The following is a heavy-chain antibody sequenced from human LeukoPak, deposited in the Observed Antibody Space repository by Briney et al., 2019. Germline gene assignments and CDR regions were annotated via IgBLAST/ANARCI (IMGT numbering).Heavy chain of an antibody. D-gene: IGHD1-26*01. V-gene: IGHV1-2*02. CDR1: GYTFTGYY. CDR2: INPNSGGT. Sequence: ASVKVSCKASGYTFTGYYMHWVRQAPGQGLEWMGWINPNSGGTNYAQKFQGRVTMTRDTSISTAYMELSRLRSDDTAVYYCATSLGATTKMGFDYWGQGTLVTVSS. CDR3: ATSLGATTKMGFDY. J-gene: IGHJ4*02.